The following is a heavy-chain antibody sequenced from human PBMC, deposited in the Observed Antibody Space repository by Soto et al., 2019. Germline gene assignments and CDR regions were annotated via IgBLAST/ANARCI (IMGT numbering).Heavy chain of an antibody. V-gene: IGHV4-30-4*01. CDR3: ARNRGVGDYYYYGMDV. Sequence: PSETLSLTCTVSGGSISSGDYYWSWIRQPPGKGLEWIGYIYYSGSTYYNPSLKSRVTISVDTSKNQFSLKLCSVTAADTAVYYCARNRGVGDYYYYGMDVWGQGTTVTVSS. CDR2: IYYSGST. D-gene: IGHD3-10*01. CDR1: GGSISSGDYY. J-gene: IGHJ6*02.